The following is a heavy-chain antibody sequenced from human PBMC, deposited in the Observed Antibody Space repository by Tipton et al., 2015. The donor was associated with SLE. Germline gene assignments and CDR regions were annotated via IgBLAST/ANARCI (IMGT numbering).Heavy chain of an antibody. J-gene: IGHJ1*01. CDR1: GGTFSSYA. CDR3: PTRIASHRGQFFHH. V-gene: IGHV1-69*05. Sequence: QSGPEVKKPGSSVNVSCKASGGTFSSYAFSWLRQAPGQGLEWMGGIIPNFGKTNYAQKFQGRVTINTDESTNTAYMELSSLRSDDSAVYYCPTRIASHRGQFFHHWGHGTLFIVPS. CDR2: IIPNFGKT. D-gene: IGHD2-15*01.